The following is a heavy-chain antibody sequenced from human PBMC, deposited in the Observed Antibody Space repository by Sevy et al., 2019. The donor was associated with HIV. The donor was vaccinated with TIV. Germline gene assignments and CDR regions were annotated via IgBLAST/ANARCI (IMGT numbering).Heavy chain of an antibody. V-gene: IGHV1-18*01. D-gene: IGHD3-3*01. CDR2: ISAYNGNT. CDR3: ARVITIFGVVIPQGAFDI. CDR1: GYTFTSYG. Sequence: ASVKVSCKASGYTFTSYGISWVRQAPGQGLEWMGWISAYNGNTNYAQKLQGRVTMTTDTSTSTAYMELGSLRSDDTAVYYCARVITIFGVVIPQGAFDIWGQGTMVTVSS. J-gene: IGHJ3*02.